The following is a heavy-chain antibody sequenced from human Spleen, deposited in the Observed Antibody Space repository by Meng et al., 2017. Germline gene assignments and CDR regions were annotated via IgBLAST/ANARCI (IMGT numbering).Heavy chain of an antibody. Sequence: QVHLVESGGGVVQPGRSLTLSCAASGFTFSGYGIHWVRQAPGKGREWVAVISYDGSNKYYEDSVKGRFTISRDNSKNTLYLQMNSLRAEDTAVYYCGVVPAAMVFDYWGQGTLVTVSS. CDR1: GFTFSGYG. D-gene: IGHD2-2*01. J-gene: IGHJ4*02. CDR2: ISYDGSNK. CDR3: GVVPAAMVFDY. V-gene: IGHV3-30*03.